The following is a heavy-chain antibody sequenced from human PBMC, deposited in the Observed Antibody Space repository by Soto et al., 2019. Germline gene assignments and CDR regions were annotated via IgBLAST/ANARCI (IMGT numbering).Heavy chain of an antibody. CDR3: ERGGYGDY. V-gene: IGHV1-18*01. Sequence: QVHLVQSGAEVKKPGASVKVSCKGSGYGFTTYGITWVRQAPGQGLEWMAWISAHNGNTNYAQKLQGRVTVTRDTSTSTAYMELRSLRSGDTAVYYCERGGYGDYWGEGALVTVSS. D-gene: IGHD1-1*01. J-gene: IGHJ4*02. CDR2: ISAHNGNT. CDR1: GYGFTTYG.